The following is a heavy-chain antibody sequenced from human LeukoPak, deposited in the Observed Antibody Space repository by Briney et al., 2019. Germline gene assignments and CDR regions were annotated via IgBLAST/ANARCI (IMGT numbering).Heavy chain of an antibody. CDR1: GGSFSGYY. CDR3: ARDLGERDL. V-gene: IGHV4-34*09. CDR2: INHSGST. D-gene: IGHD3-3*01. Sequence: SETLSLTCAVYGGSFSGYYWSWIRPPPGKGLEWIGEINHSGSTYYNPSLKSRVTISVDTSKNQFSLKLSSVTAADTAVYYCARDLGERDLWGQGTLVTVSS. J-gene: IGHJ4*02.